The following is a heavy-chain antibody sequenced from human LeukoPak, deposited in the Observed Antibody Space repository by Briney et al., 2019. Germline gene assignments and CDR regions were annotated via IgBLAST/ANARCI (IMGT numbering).Heavy chain of an antibody. CDR1: GFTFSSYA. V-gene: IGHV3-23*01. CDR3: AMSGYYTGFDY. Sequence: ETLSLTCTASGFTFSSYAMSWVRQTPGKGLEWVSAISGSGGSTYYADSVKGRFTISRDNSKNTLYLQMNSLRAEDTAVYYCAMSGYYTGFDYWGQGTLVTVSS. CDR2: ISGSGGST. D-gene: IGHD3-3*01. J-gene: IGHJ4*02.